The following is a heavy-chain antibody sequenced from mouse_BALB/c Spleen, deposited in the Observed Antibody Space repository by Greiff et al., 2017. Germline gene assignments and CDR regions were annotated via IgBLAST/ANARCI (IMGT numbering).Heavy chain of an antibody. V-gene: IGHV5-6-4*01. CDR2: ISSGGSYT. CDR1: GFTFSSYT. Sequence: DVKLVESGGGLVKPGGSLKLSCAASGFTFSSYTMSWVRQTPEKRLEWVATISSGGSYTYYPDSVKGRFTISRDNAKNTLYLQMSSLKSEDTAMYYCTREEAMINRDRYYAMDYWGQGTSVTVSS. CDR3: TREEAMINRDRYYAMDY. D-gene: IGHD2-3*01. J-gene: IGHJ4*01.